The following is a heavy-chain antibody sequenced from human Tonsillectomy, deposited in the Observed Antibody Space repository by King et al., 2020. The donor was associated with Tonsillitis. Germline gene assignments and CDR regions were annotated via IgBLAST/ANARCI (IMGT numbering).Heavy chain of an antibody. Sequence: VQLVQSGAEVKKPGASVQVSCKSSGYTFNDYYIHWVRQAPGQGLEWMGWISPNSDDINYAPKLQGRVTMTRDTSITTAYLELSRLRSDDTAGYYCAAQEYYWGQGTLVTLSS. J-gene: IGHJ4*02. V-gene: IGHV1-2*02. CDR1: GYTFNDYY. D-gene: IGHD3-10*01. CDR3: AAQEYY. CDR2: ISPNSDDI.